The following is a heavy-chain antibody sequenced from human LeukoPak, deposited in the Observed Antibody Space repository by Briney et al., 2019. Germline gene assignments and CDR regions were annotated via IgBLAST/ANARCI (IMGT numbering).Heavy chain of an antibody. J-gene: IGHJ1*01. V-gene: IGHV4-34*01. CDR3: SRDSSASDDPKKYFQH. CDR1: GGSFSGYY. Sequence: SETLSLTCAVYGGSFSGYYWSWIRQPPGKGLEWIGEINHSGGTNYNPSLKSRVTISVDTSKNQFSLKLSSVTAADTAVYYCSRDSSASDDPKKYFQHWGQGTLVTVSS. CDR2: INHSGGT. D-gene: IGHD3-22*01.